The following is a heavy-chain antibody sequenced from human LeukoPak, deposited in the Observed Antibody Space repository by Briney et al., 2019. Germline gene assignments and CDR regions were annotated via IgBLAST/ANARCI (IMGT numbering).Heavy chain of an antibody. J-gene: IGHJ4*02. CDR2: IYYSGST. V-gene: IGHV4-59*08. Sequence: ASETLSLTCTVSGXSISSYYWSWIRQPPGKGLEWIGYIYYSGSTNYNPSLRSRVTISVDTSKNQFSLQLSSVTAADTAVYYCARGGNYGDYDGYFDYWGQGTLVTVSS. CDR3: ARGGNYGDYDGYFDY. CDR1: GXSISSYY. D-gene: IGHD4-17*01.